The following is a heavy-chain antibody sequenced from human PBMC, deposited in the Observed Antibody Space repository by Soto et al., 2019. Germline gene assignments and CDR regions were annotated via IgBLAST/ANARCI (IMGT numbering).Heavy chain of an antibody. CDR3: ARGDGSSWYVHDAFDI. J-gene: IGHJ3*02. CDR2: MNPNSGNT. V-gene: IGHV1-8*01. D-gene: IGHD6-13*01. Sequence: ASVKVSCKASGYTFTSYDINWVRQATGQGLEWMGWMNPNSGNTGYAQKFQGRVTMTRNTSISTAYMELSSLRSEDTAVYYCARGDGSSWYVHDAFDIWGQGTMVTVSS. CDR1: GYTFTSYD.